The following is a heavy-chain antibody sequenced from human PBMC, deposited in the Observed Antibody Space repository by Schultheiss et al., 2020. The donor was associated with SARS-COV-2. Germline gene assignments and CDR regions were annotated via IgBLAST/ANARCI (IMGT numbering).Heavy chain of an antibody. D-gene: IGHD6-19*01. V-gene: IGHV3-33*08. CDR1: GFTFSSYA. J-gene: IGHJ4*02. CDR3: ARATSGLAVAGTDY. CDR2: IWYDGSNK. Sequence: GGSLRLSCAASGFTFSSYAMHWVRQAPGKGLEWVAVIWYDGSNKYYADSVKGRFTISRDNSKNTLYLQMNSLRAEDTAVYYCARATSGLAVAGTDYWGQGTLVTVSS.